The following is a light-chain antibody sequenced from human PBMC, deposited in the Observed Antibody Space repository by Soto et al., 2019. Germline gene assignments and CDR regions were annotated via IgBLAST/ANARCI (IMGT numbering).Light chain of an antibody. Sequence: QSALTQPASVSGSPGQSITISFSGTSSDVGGYKLVSWYQQHPGKAPKLMIFEATKRPSGISNRFSGSKSGNTASLTISGLQAEDEADYYCCSYAGDSTWVFGGGTKLTVL. CDR1: SSDVGGYKL. V-gene: IGLV2-23*01. J-gene: IGLJ3*02. CDR2: EAT. CDR3: CSYAGDSTWV.